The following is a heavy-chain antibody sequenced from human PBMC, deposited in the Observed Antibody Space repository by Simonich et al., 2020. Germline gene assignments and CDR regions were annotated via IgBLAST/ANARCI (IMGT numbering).Heavy chain of an antibody. J-gene: IGHJ4*02. CDR2: SYHSGST. CDR3: ARGLTGDY. D-gene: IGHD7-27*01. Sequence: VQLQESGPGLVKPSETLSLTCAVSGYSISSGYYWGWIRQPPGKGMVWIGLSYHSGSTYYNPSLKSRVTISVDTSKNQFSRKLSSVTAADTAVYYCARGLTGDYWGQGTLVTVSS. CDR1: GYSISSGYY. V-gene: IGHV4-38-2*01.